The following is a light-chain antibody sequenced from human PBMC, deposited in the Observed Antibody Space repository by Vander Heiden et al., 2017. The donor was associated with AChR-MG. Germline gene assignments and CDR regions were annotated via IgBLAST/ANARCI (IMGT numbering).Light chain of an antibody. CDR3: QQDYTLPIT. J-gene: IGKJ5*01. CDR2: GAS. Sequence: DIQMTQSPSSLSASVGDRVIITCQASQDIRKYLNWYQQKPGKAPNLLIYGASNLETGVPSRFSGSGSGTDFTFTISSLQPEDIATYYCQQDYTLPITFGQGTRLEI. CDR1: QDIRKY. V-gene: IGKV1-33*01.